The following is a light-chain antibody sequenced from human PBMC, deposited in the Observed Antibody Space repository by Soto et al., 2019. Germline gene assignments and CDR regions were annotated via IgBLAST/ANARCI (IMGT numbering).Light chain of an antibody. V-gene: IGKV3-11*01. Sequence: EIVLTQSPATLSLSPGDRATLSCRASQSVSTYLAWYQQKPGQAPRVVIYDASNRATGIPRRLSGSGSGTDFTLTSSSRDPEDLAVYYCQQRSSWPRTFGQGTQVEIK. CDR3: QQRSSWPRT. CDR1: QSVSTY. CDR2: DAS. J-gene: IGKJ1*01.